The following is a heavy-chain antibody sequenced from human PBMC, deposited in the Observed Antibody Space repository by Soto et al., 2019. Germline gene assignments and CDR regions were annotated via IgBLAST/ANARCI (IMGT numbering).Heavy chain of an antibody. CDR1: GFTFSSYG. V-gene: IGHV3-33*01. D-gene: IGHD3-22*01. CDR2: IWYDGSNK. J-gene: IGHJ3*02. CDR3: ARDDYYDSSGYPPSNDAFDI. Sequence: QVQLVESGGGVVQPGRSLRLSCAASGFTFSSYGMHWVRRAPGKGLEWVAVIWYDGSNKYYADSVKGRFTISRDNSKNTLYLQMNSLRAEDTAVYYCARDDYYDSSGYPPSNDAFDIWGQGTMVTVSS.